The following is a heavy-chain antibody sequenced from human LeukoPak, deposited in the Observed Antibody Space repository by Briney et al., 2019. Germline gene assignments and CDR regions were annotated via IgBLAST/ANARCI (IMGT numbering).Heavy chain of an antibody. CDR1: GYTFTSYG. D-gene: IGHD3-22*01. V-gene: IGHV1-18*01. Sequence: GASVKVSCKASGYTFTSYGISWVRQAPGQGLEWMGWISAYNGNTNYAQKFQGRVTMTRDTSISTAYMELSRLRSDDTAVYYCARSVYYYDSSGYLSPADAFDIWGQGTMVTVSS. CDR2: ISAYNGNT. J-gene: IGHJ3*02. CDR3: ARSVYYYDSSGYLSPADAFDI.